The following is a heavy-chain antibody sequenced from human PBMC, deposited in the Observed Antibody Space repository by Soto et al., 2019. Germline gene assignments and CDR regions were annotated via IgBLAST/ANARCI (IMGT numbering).Heavy chain of an antibody. Sequence: QVQLQESGPGLVKPSQTLSLTCTVSGGSISSGGYYWSWIRQHPGKGLEWIGYIYYSGSTYYNPSIQSRVNISVDTSKNQFSLKLSSVTAADTAVYYCARGTVTTACGFDYWGQGTLVAVSS. CDR1: GGSISSGGYY. D-gene: IGHD4-17*01. CDR3: ARGTVTTACGFDY. CDR2: IYYSGST. V-gene: IGHV4-31*03. J-gene: IGHJ4*02.